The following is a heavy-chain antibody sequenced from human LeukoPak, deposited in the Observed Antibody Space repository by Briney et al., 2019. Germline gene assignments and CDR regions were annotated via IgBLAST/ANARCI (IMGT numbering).Heavy chain of an antibody. CDR3: ARGPRFDYVWGSYRRSLAGY. Sequence: SETLSLTCAVYGGSFSGYYWSWIRQPPGKGLEWIGEINHSGSTNYNPSLKSRVTISVDTSKNQFSLKLSSVTAADTAVYYCARGPRFDYVWGSYRRSLAGYWGQGTLVTVSS. D-gene: IGHD3-16*02. CDR2: INHSGST. J-gene: IGHJ4*02. CDR1: GGSFSGYY. V-gene: IGHV4-34*01.